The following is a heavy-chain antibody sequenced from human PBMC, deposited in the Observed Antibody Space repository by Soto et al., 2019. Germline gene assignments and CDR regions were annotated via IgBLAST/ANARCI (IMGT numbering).Heavy chain of an antibody. CDR2: IYYSGST. D-gene: IGHD3-16*02. V-gene: IGHV4-59*01. Sequence: SETLSLTCTVSGGSISSYYWSWIRQPPGKGLEWIGYIYYSGSTNYNPSPKSRVTISVDTSKNQFSLKLSSVTAADTAVYYCARHGGGIASWFDNWGQGTLVTV. CDR3: ARHGGGIASWFDN. CDR1: GGSISSYY. J-gene: IGHJ4*02.